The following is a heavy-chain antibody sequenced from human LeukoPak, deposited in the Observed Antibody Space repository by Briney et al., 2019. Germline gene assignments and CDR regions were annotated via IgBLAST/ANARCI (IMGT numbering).Heavy chain of an antibody. Sequence: SESLCLTCGVLGVSINVYYWRGISESPGKGLEDVVEISHTEGTRYNPSLESRVTMSVGTSENQLSLTLIFVTAADTGVYYCARIRCAHSGSVCYNHWGLGTLVTVSS. CDR3: ARIRCAHSGSVCYNH. CDR1: GVSINVYY. CDR2: ISHTEGT. D-gene: IGHD3-22*01. J-gene: IGHJ4*02. V-gene: IGHV4-34*01.